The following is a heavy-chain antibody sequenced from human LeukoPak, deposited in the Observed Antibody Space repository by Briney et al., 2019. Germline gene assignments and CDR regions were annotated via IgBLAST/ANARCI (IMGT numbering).Heavy chain of an antibody. CDR1: GGSFSGYY. J-gene: IGHJ6*03. D-gene: IGHD3-10*01. V-gene: IGHV4-34*01. CDR2: INHSGST. Sequence: KPSETLSLTCAVYGGSFSGYYWSWIRQPPGKGLEWIGEINHSGSTNYNPSLKSRVTISVDTSKNQFSLKLSSVTAADTAVYYCARGFTMVRGVKKQRYYYMDVWGKGTTVTVSS. CDR3: ARGFTMVRGVKKQRYYYMDV.